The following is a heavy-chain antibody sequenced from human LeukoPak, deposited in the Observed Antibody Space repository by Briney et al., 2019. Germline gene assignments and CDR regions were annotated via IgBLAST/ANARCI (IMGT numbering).Heavy chain of an antibody. J-gene: IGHJ3*02. V-gene: IGHV3-66*01. CDR1: GFTVSSNY. CDR3: VSTSGEGARVGAFDI. D-gene: IGHD3-10*01. Sequence: QPGGSLRLSCAASGFTVSSNYMSWVRQAPGKGLEWVSVIYSGGSTYYADSVKGRFTISRDNSKNTLYLQMNSLRAEDTAVYYCVSTSGEGARVGAFDIWGQGTMVTVSS. CDR2: IYSGGST.